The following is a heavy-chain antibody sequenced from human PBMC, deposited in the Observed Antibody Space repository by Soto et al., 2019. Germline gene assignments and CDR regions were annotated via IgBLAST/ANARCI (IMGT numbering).Heavy chain of an antibody. CDR2: ISYDGSNK. V-gene: IGHV3-30-3*01. CDR1: GFTFSSYA. Sequence: QVQLVESGGGVVQPGRSLRLSCAASGFTFSSYAMHWVRQAPGKGLEWVAVISYDGSNKYYADSVKGRFTISRDNSKNTLYLQMNSLRAEYTAVYYCARGSSVPGTGSFDYWGQGTLVTVSS. J-gene: IGHJ4*02. D-gene: IGHD3-10*01. CDR3: ARGSSVPGTGSFDY.